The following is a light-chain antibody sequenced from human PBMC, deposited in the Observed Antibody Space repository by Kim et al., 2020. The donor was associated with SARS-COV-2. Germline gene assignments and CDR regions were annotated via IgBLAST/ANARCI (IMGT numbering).Light chain of an antibody. V-gene: IGKV1-5*03. CDR3: QHYNNYPYT. Sequence: SAAVGEGVSITCRASQKIGNSLAWYQQKLGKAPKLLIYKAASLQSGVPSRFSGSGSGTEFTLSISSLQPDDFATYYCQHYNNYPYTFGQGTKLEI. CDR2: KAA. CDR1: QKIGNS. J-gene: IGKJ2*01.